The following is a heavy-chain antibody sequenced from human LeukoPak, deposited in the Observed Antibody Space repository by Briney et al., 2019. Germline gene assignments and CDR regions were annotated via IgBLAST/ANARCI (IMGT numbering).Heavy chain of an antibody. D-gene: IGHD2-21*01. Sequence: SETLSLTCTVSGGSISSDYWSWIRQPPGKGLEWIGYIYYSGSTNYNPSLKSRVTISVDTSKNQCSLKLSPVTAADTAVYYCARYGGGGGYFDYWGQGTLVTVSS. CDR2: IYYSGST. V-gene: IGHV4-59*01. J-gene: IGHJ4*02. CDR1: GGSISSDY. CDR3: ARYGGGGGYFDY.